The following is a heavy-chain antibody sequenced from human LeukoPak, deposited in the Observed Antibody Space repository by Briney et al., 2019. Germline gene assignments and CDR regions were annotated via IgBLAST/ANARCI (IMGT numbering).Heavy chain of an antibody. V-gene: IGHV4-34*01. CDR2: IEHSGST. J-gene: IGHJ4*02. Sequence: PSETLSLTCAVYGGSFSGYYWSWIRQPPEKGLEWIGEIEHSGSTNYNPSLKSRVTISVDRSKNQFSLNLNSVTAADTAVFYCARRTLLWFGDSELDSWGQGTLVTVSS. CDR1: GGSFSGYY. CDR3: ARRTLLWFGDSELDS. D-gene: IGHD3-10*01.